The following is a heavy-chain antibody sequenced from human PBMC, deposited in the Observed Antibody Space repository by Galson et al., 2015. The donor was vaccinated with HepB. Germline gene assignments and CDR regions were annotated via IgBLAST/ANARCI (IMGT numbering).Heavy chain of an antibody. CDR3: ARDLTLRFLEWLPPGYYYYGMDV. CDR2: INPSGGST. V-gene: IGHV1-46*01. CDR1: GSTFTSYY. D-gene: IGHD3-3*01. Sequence: SVKVSCKASGSTFTSYYMHWVRQAPGQGLEWMGIINPSGGSTSYAQKFQGRVTMTRDTSTSTVYMELSSLRSEDTAVYYCARDLTLRFLEWLPPGYYYYGMDVWGQGTTVTVSS. J-gene: IGHJ6*02.